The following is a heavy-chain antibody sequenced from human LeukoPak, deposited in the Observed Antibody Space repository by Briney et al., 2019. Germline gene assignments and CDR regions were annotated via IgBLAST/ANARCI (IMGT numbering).Heavy chain of an antibody. J-gene: IGHJ4*02. V-gene: IGHV3-7*01. CDR1: GFTFSYFY. CDR2: IKQDGSEK. CDR3: ARDTMDAGYNYGSDY. Sequence: GGSLRLSCAASGFTFSYFYMTWIRQAPRKGLEWVANIKQDGSEKYYVDSVKGRFTISRDNAKNSLYLQMNSPRAEDTAVYYCARDTMDAGYNYGSDYWGQGTLVTVSS. D-gene: IGHD5-24*01.